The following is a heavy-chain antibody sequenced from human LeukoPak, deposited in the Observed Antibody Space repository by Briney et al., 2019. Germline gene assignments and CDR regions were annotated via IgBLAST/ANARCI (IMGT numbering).Heavy chain of an antibody. D-gene: IGHD5-12*01. CDR1: GGSLSTYY. V-gene: IGHV4-4*07. CDR2: IYSSGAT. J-gene: IGHJ5*02. CDR3: ARCSGNGYDYSWLDP. Sequence: SETLSLTCTVSGGSLSTYYWSWIRQPAGKGLVWIGRIYSSGATNYNPSLKSRVTMSVDTSKNQFSLKLSSVTAADTAVYYCARCSGNGYDYSWLDPWGQGTLVTVSS.